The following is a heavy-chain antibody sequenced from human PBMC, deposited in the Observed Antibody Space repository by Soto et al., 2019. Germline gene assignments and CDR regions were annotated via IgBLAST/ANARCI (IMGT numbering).Heavy chain of an antibody. V-gene: IGHV4-30-4*01. CDR3: ARVLLLLNWFDP. CDR2: IYYSGST. J-gene: IGHJ5*02. Sequence: PSETLSLTCTVSGCSISSGVYYWSWIRQPPGKGLEWIGYIYYSGSTYYNPSLKSRVTISVDTSKNQFSLKLSSVTAADTAVHYYARVLLLLNWFDPWGQGTLVTVSS. CDR1: GCSISSGVYY. D-gene: IGHD2-21*01.